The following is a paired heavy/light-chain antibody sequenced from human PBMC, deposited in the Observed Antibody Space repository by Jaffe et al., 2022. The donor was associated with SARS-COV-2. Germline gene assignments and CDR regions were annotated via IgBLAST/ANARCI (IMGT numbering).Light chain of an antibody. V-gene: IGLV2-8*01. CDR1: SSDVGGYNY. J-gene: IGLJ2*01. CDR2: EVS. CDR3: SSYAGSNGV. Sequence: QSALTQPPSASGSPGQSVTISCTGTSSDVGGYNYVSWYQQHPGKAPKLMIYEVSKRPSGVPDRFSGSKSGNTASLTVSGLQAEDEADYYCSSYAGSNGVFGGGTKLTVL.
Heavy chain of an antibody. CDR1: GFTFSDYY. Sequence: QVQLVESGGGLVKPGGSLRLSCAASGFTFSDYYMSWIRQAPGKGLEWVSYISSSGSTIYYADSVKGRFTISRDNAKNSLYLQMNSLRAEDTAVYYCARETTVIYAFDIWGQGTMVTVSS. CDR3: ARETTVIYAFDI. J-gene: IGHJ3*02. CDR2: ISSSGSTI. V-gene: IGHV3-11*01. D-gene: IGHD4-17*01.